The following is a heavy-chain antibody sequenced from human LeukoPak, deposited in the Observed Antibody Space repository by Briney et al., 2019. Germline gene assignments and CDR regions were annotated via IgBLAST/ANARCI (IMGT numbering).Heavy chain of an antibody. Sequence: GGSLRLSCAASGFAFNTYTLNWVRQAPGKGLEWVACISSSGSYTYYANSVKGRFTVSRDNAKNSLFLQMNSLRADDTAVYYCAKLQADSSSWMIDYWGQGTLVTVSS. J-gene: IGHJ4*02. D-gene: IGHD6-6*01. CDR3: AKLQADSSSWMIDY. V-gene: IGHV3-21*01. CDR2: ISSSGSYT. CDR1: GFAFNTYT.